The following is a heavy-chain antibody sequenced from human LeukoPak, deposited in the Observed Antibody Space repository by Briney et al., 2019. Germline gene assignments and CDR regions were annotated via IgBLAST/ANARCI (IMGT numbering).Heavy chain of an antibody. CDR2: IYTSGST. CDR3: ARDRDSSSSADY. D-gene: IGHD6-6*01. V-gene: IGHV4-61*02. Sequence: SQTLSLTCTVSGGSISSGSYYWSWIRQPAGKGLEWIGRIYTSGSTNYNPSLKSRVTISVDTSKNQFSLKLSSVTAADTAVYYCARDRDSSSSADYWGQGTLVTVSS. CDR1: GGSISSGSYY. J-gene: IGHJ4*02.